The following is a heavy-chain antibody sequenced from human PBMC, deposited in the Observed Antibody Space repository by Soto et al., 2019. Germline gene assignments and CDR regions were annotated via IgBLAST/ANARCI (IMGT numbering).Heavy chain of an antibody. CDR3: AKDHYPDDLLRDALDI. CDR1: GFTLDDYA. D-gene: IGHD3-10*01. CDR2: ISWNSGSI. J-gene: IGHJ3*02. V-gene: IGHV3-9*01. Sequence: EVQLVESGGGLVQPGRSLRLSCAPSGFTLDDYAMHWVRQAPGKGLEWVSGISWNSGSIGYADSVKGRFTISRDNAKNSLYLQMNSLIAEDTALYYCAKDHYPDDLLRDALDIWGQGTMVTVSS.